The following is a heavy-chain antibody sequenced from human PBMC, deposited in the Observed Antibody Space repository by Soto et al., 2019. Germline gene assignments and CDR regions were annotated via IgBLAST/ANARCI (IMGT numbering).Heavy chain of an antibody. CDR3: ASWSPPLFDYAYRFVMDY. CDR2: VYYTGST. CDR1: GDSISTFY. J-gene: IGHJ4*02. V-gene: IGHV4-59*01. Sequence: SETLSLICTVSGDSISTFYWGWMRQSPGKELEWIGYVYYTGSTNYNPSLKSRVTISVDRSKNQFSLKLTSANAADTAVYYCASWSPPLFDYAYRFVMDYWGQGTLVTVSS. D-gene: IGHD2-2*01.